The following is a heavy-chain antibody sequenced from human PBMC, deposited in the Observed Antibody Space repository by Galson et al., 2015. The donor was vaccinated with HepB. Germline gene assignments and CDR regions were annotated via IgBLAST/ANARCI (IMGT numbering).Heavy chain of an antibody. V-gene: IGHV1-69*13. CDR1: GGTFSNYG. D-gene: IGHD3-3*01. CDR3: ARLYHDFWSGYVGYFQH. J-gene: IGHJ1*01. Sequence: SVKVSCKASGGTFSNYGLNWVRQAPGQGLEWVGGIIPRFRTANYAQRFQGRVTITADESTSTSDLELRNLRSEDTAIYYCARLYHDFWSGYVGYFQHWGPGTLVTGFS. CDR2: IIPRFRTA.